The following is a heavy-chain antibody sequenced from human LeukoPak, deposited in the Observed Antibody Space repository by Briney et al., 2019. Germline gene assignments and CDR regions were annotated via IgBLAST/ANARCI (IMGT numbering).Heavy chain of an antibody. CDR2: INSDGSST. Sequence: GGSLRLSCAASGFTFSTYWMHWVRQAPGKGLVWVSRINSDGSSTSYADSVKGRFTISRDNAKNTLYLQMNSLRAEDTAVYYCATDHISSGWPHFDLWGRGTLVTVSS. CDR1: GFTFSTYW. D-gene: IGHD6-19*01. V-gene: IGHV3-74*01. CDR3: ATDHISSGWPHFDL. J-gene: IGHJ2*01.